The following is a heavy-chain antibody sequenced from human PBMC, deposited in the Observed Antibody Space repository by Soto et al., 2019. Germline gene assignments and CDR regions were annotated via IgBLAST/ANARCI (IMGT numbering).Heavy chain of an antibody. Sequence: SETLSLTCTVSGGSISSSSYYWGWIRQPPGKGLEWIGSIYYSGSTYYNPSLKSRVTISVDTSKNQFSLKLSSVTVADTAVYYCARLGPDILTGYYNIGYWGQGTLVTVSS. CDR1: GGSISSSSYY. J-gene: IGHJ4*02. D-gene: IGHD3-9*01. CDR3: ARLGPDILTGYYNIGY. CDR2: IYYSGST. V-gene: IGHV4-39*01.